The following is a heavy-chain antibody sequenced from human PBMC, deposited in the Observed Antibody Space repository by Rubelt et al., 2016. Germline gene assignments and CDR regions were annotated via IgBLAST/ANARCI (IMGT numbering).Heavy chain of an antibody. CDR2: IYHSGST. Sequence: QVQLQESGPGLVKPSETLSLTCTVSGGSISSYYWSWIRQPPGKGLEWIGSIYHSGSTYYNPSLKSRCTISVDTSKNQFSLKLGSVTAADTAVYYWARVELRNYYYYMDVWGKGTTVTVSS. D-gene: IGHD1-7*01. V-gene: IGHV4-38-2*02. J-gene: IGHJ6*03. CDR3: ARVELRNYYYYMDV. CDR1: GGSISSYY.